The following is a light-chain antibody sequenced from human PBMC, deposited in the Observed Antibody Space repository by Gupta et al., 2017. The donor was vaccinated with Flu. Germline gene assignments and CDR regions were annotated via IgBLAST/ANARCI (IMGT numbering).Light chain of an antibody. CDR3: SSYAGSNNYV. J-gene: IGLJ1*01. CDR1: SSDIGGDNY. Sequence: QSALTQPPSASGSLGQSVTISCTGISSDIGGDNYVSWYQQHPGKAPKLIIYEVFKRPSGVPDRFSGYKSGSTASLTVSGLQAEDEADYYCSSYAGSNNYVFGGGTKVTVL. V-gene: IGLV2-8*01. CDR2: EVF.